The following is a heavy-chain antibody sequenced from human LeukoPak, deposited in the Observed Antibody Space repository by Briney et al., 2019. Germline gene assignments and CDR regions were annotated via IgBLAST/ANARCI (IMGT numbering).Heavy chain of an antibody. V-gene: IGHV3-23*01. CDR1: GFTFSSYA. CDR3: AKDQDVSGSFWFDY. J-gene: IGHJ4*02. CDR2: ISGSGGNT. D-gene: IGHD3-10*01. Sequence: GGSLRLSCVVSGFTFSSYAMSWVRQAPGKGLEWVSSISGSGGNTDYAASVRGRFIISRDNSKNTLYLQMNSLRAEDTALYYCAKDQDVSGSFWFDYWAREPWSPSPQ.